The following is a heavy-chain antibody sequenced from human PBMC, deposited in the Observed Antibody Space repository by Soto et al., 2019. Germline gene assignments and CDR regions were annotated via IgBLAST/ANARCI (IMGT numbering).Heavy chain of an antibody. Sequence: GGSMRLSSVASGSTFSSYWMSWVRQAPGKGLEWVANIKQDGSEKYYVDSVKGRFTISRDNAKNSLYLQMISLRAEDAALYYCARDSPTVTIHPHAFDVWGQGTMVTVSS. D-gene: IGHD1-7*01. CDR3: ARDSPTVTIHPHAFDV. CDR2: IKQDGSEK. V-gene: IGHV3-7*01. J-gene: IGHJ3*01. CDR1: GSTFSSYW.